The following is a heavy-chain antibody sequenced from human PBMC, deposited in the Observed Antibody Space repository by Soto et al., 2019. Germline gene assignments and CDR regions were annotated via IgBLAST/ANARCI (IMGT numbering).Heavy chain of an antibody. V-gene: IGHV4-39*01. CDR3: ARHRGRGGADLNQGDYYYGMDV. Sequence: ETLSLTCTVSGGSISSSSYYWGWIRQPPGKGLEWIGSIYYSGSTYYNPSLKSRVTISVDTSKNQFSLKLSSVTAADTAVYYCARHRGRGGADLNQGDYYYGMDVWGQGTTVTVSS. CDR1: GGSISSSSYY. CDR2: IYYSGST. J-gene: IGHJ6*02. D-gene: IGHD3-10*01.